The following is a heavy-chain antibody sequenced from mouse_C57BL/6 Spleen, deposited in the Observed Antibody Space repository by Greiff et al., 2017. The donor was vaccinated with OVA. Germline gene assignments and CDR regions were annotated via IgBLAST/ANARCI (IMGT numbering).Heavy chain of an antibody. CDR3: ARGDGPYAMDY. V-gene: IGHV2-6*01. CDR2: IWGVGST. CDR1: GFSFTSSG. J-gene: IGHJ4*01. Sequence: QVQLQQPGPGLVAPSQSLSITCTVSGFSFTSSGVDWVRQSPGKGLEWLGVIWGVGSTNYNSALKSRLSISKDNSKSQVFLKMHSLQTDDTAMYYCARGDGPYAMDYWGQGTSVTVSS. D-gene: IGHD2-3*01.